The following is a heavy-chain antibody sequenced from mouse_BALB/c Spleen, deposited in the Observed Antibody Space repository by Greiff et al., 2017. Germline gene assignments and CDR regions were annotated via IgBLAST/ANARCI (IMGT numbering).Heavy chain of an antibody. CDR3: ARGYDGYPEAY. CDR1: GFNIKDTY. V-gene: IGHV14-3*02. D-gene: IGHD2-3*01. Sequence: EVQLQESGAELVKPGASVKLSCTASGFNIKDTYMHWVKQRPEQGLEWIGRIDPANGNTKYDPKFQGKATITADTSSNTAYLQLSSLTSEDTAVYYCARGYDGYPEAYWGQGTTLTVSS. J-gene: IGHJ2*01. CDR2: IDPANGNT.